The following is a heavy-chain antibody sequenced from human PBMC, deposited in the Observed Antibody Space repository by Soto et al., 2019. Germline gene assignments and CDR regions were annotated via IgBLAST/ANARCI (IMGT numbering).Heavy chain of an antibody. CDR2: IYYSGST. V-gene: IGHV4-59*01. CDR3: ARGGYCSGGSCYWNY. D-gene: IGHD2-15*01. J-gene: IGHJ4*02. Sequence: SETLSLTCTVSGGSISGYYWSWIRQPPGKGLEWIGYIYYSGSTNYNPSLKSRVTISVDTSKNQFSLKLSSVTAADTAVYYCARGGYCSGGSCYWNYWGQGTLVTVSS. CDR1: GGSISGYY.